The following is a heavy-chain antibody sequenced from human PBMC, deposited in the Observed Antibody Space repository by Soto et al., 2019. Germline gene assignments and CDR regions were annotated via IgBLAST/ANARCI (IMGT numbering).Heavy chain of an antibody. Sequence: SVKVSCKASGGTFSTYTFSWVRQAPGQGLEWMGRIIPIFGTPYYAQKFQGRVTITADKSTSTVYMELSSLGPDDTAVYFCARGLECRGYCLDKPTWFGPWGQGTLVTVSS. CDR1: GGTFSTYT. D-gene: IGHD2-15*01. CDR2: IIPIFGTP. CDR3: ARGLECRGYCLDKPTWFGP. J-gene: IGHJ5*02. V-gene: IGHV1-69*06.